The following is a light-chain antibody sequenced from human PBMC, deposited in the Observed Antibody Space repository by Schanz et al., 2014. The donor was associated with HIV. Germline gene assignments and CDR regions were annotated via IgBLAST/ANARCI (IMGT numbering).Light chain of an antibody. J-gene: IGKJ1*01. CDR1: QSVSSN. CDR2: DAS. Sequence: EIVLTQSPGTLSLSLGERATLSCRASQSVSSNFLAWYQQKPNQAPRLLIYDASNRATGIPARFSGSGSGTDFNITIRSLEPEDFAVYYCQQRSNWPPKFGQGTKVEIK. V-gene: IGKV3-11*01. CDR3: QQRSNWPPK.